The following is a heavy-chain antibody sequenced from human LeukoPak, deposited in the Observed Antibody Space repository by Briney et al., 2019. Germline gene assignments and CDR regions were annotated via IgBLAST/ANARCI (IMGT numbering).Heavy chain of an antibody. V-gene: IGHV4-34*01. CDR2: INHSGST. D-gene: IGHD5-24*01. Sequence: PSETLSLTCAVYGGSFSGYYWSWIRQPPGKGLEWIGEINHSGSTNYNPSLKSRVTISVDTSKNQFSLKLSSVTAADTAVYYCARGSWKMATTTENAFDIWGQGTMVTVSS. CDR3: ARGSWKMATTTENAFDI. CDR1: GGSFSGYY. J-gene: IGHJ3*02.